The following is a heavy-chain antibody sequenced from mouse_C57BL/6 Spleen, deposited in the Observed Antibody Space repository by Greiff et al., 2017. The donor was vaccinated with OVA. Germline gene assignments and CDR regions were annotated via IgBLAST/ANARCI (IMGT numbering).Heavy chain of an antibody. Sequence: EVQLQESGPGMVKPSQSLSLTCTVTGYSITSGYDWHWIRHFPGNKLEWMGYISYSGSTNYNPSLKSRISITHDTSKNHFFLKLNSVTTEDTATYYCARGAYYGKGFAYWGQGTLVTVSA. D-gene: IGHD2-10*01. J-gene: IGHJ3*01. CDR2: ISYSGST. CDR3: ARGAYYGKGFAY. V-gene: IGHV3-1*01. CDR1: GYSITSGYD.